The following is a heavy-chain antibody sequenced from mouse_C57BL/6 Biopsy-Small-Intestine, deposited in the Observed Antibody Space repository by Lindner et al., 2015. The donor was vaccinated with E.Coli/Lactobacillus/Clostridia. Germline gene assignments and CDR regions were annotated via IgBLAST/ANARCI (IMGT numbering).Heavy chain of an antibody. D-gene: IGHD1-3*01. CDR2: IDPYGGTT. Sequence: SVKVSCKAPGYSLTTYYIHWVRQAPGHGLEWMGIIDPYGGTTVYAPKFQGRISMTTDTSASTVTMELSSLRSDDMAVYYCARDQRHTKLTNSGNFEYWGQGTLVTVS. J-gene: IGHJ3*01. V-gene: IGHV1-64*01. CDR3: ARDQRHTKLTNSGNFEY. CDR1: GYSLTTYY.